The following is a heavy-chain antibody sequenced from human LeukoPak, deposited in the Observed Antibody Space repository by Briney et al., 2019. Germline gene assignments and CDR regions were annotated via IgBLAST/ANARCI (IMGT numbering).Heavy chain of an antibody. CDR2: INGDGSST. D-gene: IGHD2-21*01. J-gene: IGHJ6*03. Sequence: GGSLRLSCAVSGFTFSSYWMRWVRHAPGKGLVWVSRINGDGSSTSYADSVKGRLTISRDNAKKTLYVQMNSLRAEDTAVYSCARDYYGGSYYYYHYMDVWGKGTTVTVSS. CDR1: GFTFSSYW. V-gene: IGHV3-74*01. CDR3: ARDYYGGSYYYYHYMDV.